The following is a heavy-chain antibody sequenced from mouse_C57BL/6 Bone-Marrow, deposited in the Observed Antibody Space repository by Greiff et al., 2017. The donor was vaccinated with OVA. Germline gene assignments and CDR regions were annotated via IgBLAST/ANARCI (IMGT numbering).Heavy chain of an antibody. Sequence: QVQLKVSGPELVKPGASVKISCKASGYAFSSSWMNWVKQRPGKGLEWIGRIYPGDGDTNYNGKFKGKATLTADKSSSTAYMQLSSLTSEDSAVYFCARSGYYGYYFDYWGQGTTLTVSS. J-gene: IGHJ2*01. V-gene: IGHV1-82*01. CDR3: ARSGYYGYYFDY. CDR1: GYAFSSSW. CDR2: IYPGDGDT. D-gene: IGHD2-1*01.